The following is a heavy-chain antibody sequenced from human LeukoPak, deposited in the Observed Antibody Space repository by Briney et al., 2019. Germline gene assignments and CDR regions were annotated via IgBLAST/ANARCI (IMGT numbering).Heavy chain of an antibody. D-gene: IGHD3-22*01. CDR1: GFTFSSYS. J-gene: IGHJ4*02. V-gene: IGHV3-9*01. CDR2: ISWNSGSI. CDR3: AKDKTGTHYYDSSGYSSFFDY. Sequence: QPGGSLRLSCAASGFTFSSYSMNWVRQAPGKGLEWVSGISWNSGSIGYADSVKGRFTISRDNAKNSLYLQMNSLRAEDTALYYCAKDKTGTHYYDSSGYSSFFDYWGQGTLVTVSS.